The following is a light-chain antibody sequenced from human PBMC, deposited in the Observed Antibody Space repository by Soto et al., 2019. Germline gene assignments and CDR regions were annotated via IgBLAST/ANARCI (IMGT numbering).Light chain of an antibody. CDR3: QSYDSSLNGVV. J-gene: IGLJ2*01. CDR1: SSNIGAGYD. Sequence: QSVLTQPPSVSGAPGQRVTISCTGSSSNIGAGYDVHWYQQLPGTAPKLLIYGNNNRPSGVPDRFSGSKSGTSASLAITGLQAEDEADYYCQSYDSSLNGVVFGGGTKQTVL. CDR2: GNN. V-gene: IGLV1-40*01.